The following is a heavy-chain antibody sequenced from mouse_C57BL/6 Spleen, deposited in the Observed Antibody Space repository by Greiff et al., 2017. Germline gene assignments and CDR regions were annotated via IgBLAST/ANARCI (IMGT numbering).Heavy chain of an antibody. J-gene: IGHJ1*03. CDR3: ARGSSYEYFDV. CDR2: INPGSGGT. Sequence: QVQLQQSGAELVRPGTSVKVSCKASGYAFTNYLIEWVKQRPGQGLEWIGVINPGSGGTNYNEKFKGKATLTADKSSSTAYMQLSRLTSEDSAVYFCARGSSYEYFDVWGTGTTVTVSS. D-gene: IGHD1-1*01. V-gene: IGHV1-54*01. CDR1: GYAFTNYL.